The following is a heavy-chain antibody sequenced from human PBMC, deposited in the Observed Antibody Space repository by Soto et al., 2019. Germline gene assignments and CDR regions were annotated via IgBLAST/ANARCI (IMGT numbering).Heavy chain of an antibody. CDR1: GYTFTSYG. Sequence: ASVKVSCKASGYTFTSYGISWVRQAHGQEHEWMGWISAYNGNTNYAQKLQGRVTMSADTSTSTAYMELRSLRSDDTAVYYCARARGFWSGYYGGYYYGMDVWGQGTTVTVSS. J-gene: IGHJ6*02. V-gene: IGHV1-18*01. D-gene: IGHD3-3*01. CDR3: ARARGFWSGYYGGYYYGMDV. CDR2: ISAYNGNT.